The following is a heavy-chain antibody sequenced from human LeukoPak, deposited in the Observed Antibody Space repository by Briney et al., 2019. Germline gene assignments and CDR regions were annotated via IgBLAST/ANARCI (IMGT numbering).Heavy chain of an antibody. D-gene: IGHD5-18*01. J-gene: IGHJ4*02. CDR1: GGSFSGYY. Sequence: SETLSLTCAVYGGSFSGYYWSWIRQPPGKGLKWIGEMNHSGSSNYNSSLKSRVTISVDTSKNQFSLKLTSVTAADMAVYYCTRGRYNYGFFDYWGQGTPVTVSS. CDR2: MNHSGSS. CDR3: TRGRYNYGFFDY. V-gene: IGHV4-34*01.